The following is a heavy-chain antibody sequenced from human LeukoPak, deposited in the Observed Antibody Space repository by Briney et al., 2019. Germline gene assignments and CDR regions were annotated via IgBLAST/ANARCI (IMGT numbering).Heavy chain of an antibody. J-gene: IGHJ4*02. D-gene: IGHD7-27*01. CDR1: GGSISTYY. V-gene: IGHV4-59*01. Sequence: SETLSLTCTVSGGSISTYYWSWIRQPPGKGLEWIGYIYYSGSTNYNPSLKSRVTISVDTSKNQFSLRLTSVTAADTAVYYCARGGTGDLDYWGQGTLVSVSS. CDR2: IYYSGST. CDR3: ARGGTGDLDY.